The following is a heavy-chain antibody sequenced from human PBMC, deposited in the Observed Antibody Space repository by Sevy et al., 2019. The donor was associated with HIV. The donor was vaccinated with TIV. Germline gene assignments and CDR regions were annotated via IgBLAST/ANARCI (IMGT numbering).Heavy chain of an antibody. D-gene: IGHD1-1*01. CDR1: GGSISSYY. V-gene: IGHV4-59*01. CDR2: ICYSGST. J-gene: IGHJ6*02. CDR3: ARDSSGQADYYYGMDV. Sequence: SETLSLTCTVSGGSISSYYWSWIRQPPGKGLEWIGYICYSGSTNYNPSLKSRVTISVDTSKNQFSLKLSSVTAADTAVYYCARDSSGQADYYYGMDVWGQGTTVTVSS.